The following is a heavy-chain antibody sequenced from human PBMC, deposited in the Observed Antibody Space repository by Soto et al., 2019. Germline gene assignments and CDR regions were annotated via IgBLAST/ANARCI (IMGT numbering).Heavy chain of an antibody. CDR2: TYYRSKWYN. D-gene: IGHD6-13*01. V-gene: IGHV6-1*01. CDR3: ARDLGIAAAAKGGYYYYGMDV. CDR1: GDSVSSNSAA. J-gene: IGHJ6*02. Sequence: HSQTLSLTCAISGDSVSSNSAAWNWIRQSPSRGLEWLGRTYYRSKWYNDYAVSVKSRITINPDTSKNQFSLQLNSVTPEDTAVYYCARDLGIAAAAKGGYYYYGMDVWGQGTTVTVSS.